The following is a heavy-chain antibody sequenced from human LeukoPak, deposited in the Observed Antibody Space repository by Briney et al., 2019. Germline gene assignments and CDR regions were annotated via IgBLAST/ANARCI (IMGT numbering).Heavy chain of an antibody. CDR2: ITGSGDGT. V-gene: IGHV3-23*01. CDR1: GFTFSSYA. CDR3: VKGFVHPTYYFDY. J-gene: IGHJ4*02. D-gene: IGHD3-10*01. Sequence: GGSLRLSCAASGFTFSSYAMMWVRQAPGKRLERISSITGSGDGTYYADSVRGRFTISRDNSDNTLYLQVNSLRAEDTAVYFCVKGFVHPTYYFDYWGQGTLVTVSS.